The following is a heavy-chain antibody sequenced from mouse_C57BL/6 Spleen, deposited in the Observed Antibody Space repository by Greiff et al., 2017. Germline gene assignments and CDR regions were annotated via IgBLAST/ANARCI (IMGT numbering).Heavy chain of an antibody. D-gene: IGHD1-1*01. Sequence: QVQLQQSGAELVRPGASVKLSCKASGYTFTDYYINWVKQRPGQGLEWIARIYPGSGNTYYNEKFKGKATLTAEKSSSTAYMQLSSLTSEDSAVYFGARVGGIFYYFDYWGQGTTLTVSS. CDR1: GYTFTDYY. CDR3: ARVGGIFYYFDY. V-gene: IGHV1-76*01. CDR2: IYPGSGNT. J-gene: IGHJ2*01.